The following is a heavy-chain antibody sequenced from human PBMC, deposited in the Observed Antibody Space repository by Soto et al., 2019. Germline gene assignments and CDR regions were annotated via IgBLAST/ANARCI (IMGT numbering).Heavy chain of an antibody. Sequence: EVQLLESGGGLVQPGGSLRLSCAASGFTFSSYAMSWVRQAPGKGLEWVSAISGSGGSTYYADSVKGRFTISRDNSKNPLYLQMNSLSAEDTAVYYCVKDGGWFGELLSQYWGHGTLVTVS. V-gene: IGHV3-23*01. CDR1: GFTFSSYA. CDR2: ISGSGGST. J-gene: IGHJ4*01. CDR3: VKDGGWFGELLSQY. D-gene: IGHD3-10*01.